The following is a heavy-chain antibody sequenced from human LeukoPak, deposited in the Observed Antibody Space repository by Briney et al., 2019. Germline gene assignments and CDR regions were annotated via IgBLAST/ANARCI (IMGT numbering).Heavy chain of an antibody. CDR2: IYSGGST. V-gene: IGHV3-66*01. D-gene: IGHD6-13*01. CDR3: ASKIGIAAADYYYYGMDV. Sequence: GGSLRLSSAASGVTVSSNYMSRVRQAPGEGVEGGSVIYSGGSTYYADSVKGRFTISRDNSKNTLYLQMNSLRAEDTAVYYCASKIGIAAADYYYYGMDVWGQGTTVTVSS. J-gene: IGHJ6*02. CDR1: GVTVSSNY.